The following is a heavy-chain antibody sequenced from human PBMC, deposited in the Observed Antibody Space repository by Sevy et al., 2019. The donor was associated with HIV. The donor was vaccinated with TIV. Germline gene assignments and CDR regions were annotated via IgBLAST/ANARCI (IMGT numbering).Heavy chain of an antibody. V-gene: IGHV3-48*02. Sequence: GGSLRLSCAASGFTFSSYSMNWVRQAPGKGLEWVSYISSSSSTIYYADSVKGRFTISRDNAKNSLYLQMNSLRDEDTAVYYCARDNYITRVRGGTHNWFDPWGQGTLVTVSS. CDR1: GFTFSSYS. CDR3: ARDNYITRVRGGTHNWFDP. CDR2: ISSSSSTI. D-gene: IGHD3-10*01. J-gene: IGHJ5*02.